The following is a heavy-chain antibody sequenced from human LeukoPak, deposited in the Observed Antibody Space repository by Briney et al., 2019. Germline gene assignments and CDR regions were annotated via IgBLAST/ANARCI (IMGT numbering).Heavy chain of an antibody. V-gene: IGHV3-23*01. CDR2: ISDSGGST. J-gene: IGHJ4*02. CDR3: AKSHSVARRGYFDY. CDR1: GFTFSSFA. Sequence: GGSLRLSCAASGFTFSSFAMSWVRQAPGKGLEWVSTISDSGGSTYYADSVRGRFTISRDNSKDTLYVQIYSLRAEDAAVYYCAKSHSVARRGYFDYWGQGTLVTVSS. D-gene: IGHD2-15*01.